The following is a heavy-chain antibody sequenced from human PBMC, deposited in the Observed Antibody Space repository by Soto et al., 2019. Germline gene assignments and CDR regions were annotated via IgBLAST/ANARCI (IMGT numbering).Heavy chain of an antibody. CDR3: ARDPQYSSSSLSAGMDV. Sequence: ASVKVSCKASGYTFTGYYMHWVRQAPGQGLEWMGWINPNSGGTNYAQKFQGRVTMTRDTSISTAYMELSRLRSDDTAVYYCARDPQYSSSSLSAGMDVWGQGTTVTVSS. V-gene: IGHV1-2*02. CDR2: INPNSGGT. D-gene: IGHD6-6*01. CDR1: GYTFTGYY. J-gene: IGHJ6*02.